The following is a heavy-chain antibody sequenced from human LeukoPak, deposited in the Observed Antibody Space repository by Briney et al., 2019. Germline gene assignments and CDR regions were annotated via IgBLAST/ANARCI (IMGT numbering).Heavy chain of an antibody. CDR3: ARGRGIAVAGTPIDY. J-gene: IGHJ4*02. D-gene: IGHD6-19*01. CDR2: IYYSGST. CDR1: GGSISSGDYY. Sequence: SETLSLTCTVSGGSISSGDYYWSWIRQPPGKGLEWIGYIYYSGSTYYNPSLKSRVTISVDTSKNQFSLKLSSVTAADTAVYYCARGRGIAVAGTPIDYWGQGTLVTVSS. V-gene: IGHV4-30-4*01.